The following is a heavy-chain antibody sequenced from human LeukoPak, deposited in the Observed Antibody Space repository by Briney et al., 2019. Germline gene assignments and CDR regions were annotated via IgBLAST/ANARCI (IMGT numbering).Heavy chain of an antibody. CDR1: GYTFTSYC. CDR2: INPNGGST. J-gene: IGHJ4*02. V-gene: IGHV1-46*01. Sequence: ASVKVSCKASGYTFTSYCMHWVRQAPGQGLEWMGLINPNGGSTSYAQKFQGRVTMTRDTSTSTDYMELSSLRSEDTAVYYCARRGSQLNFDYWGQGTLVIVSS. CDR3: ARRGSQLNFDY. D-gene: IGHD5-18*01.